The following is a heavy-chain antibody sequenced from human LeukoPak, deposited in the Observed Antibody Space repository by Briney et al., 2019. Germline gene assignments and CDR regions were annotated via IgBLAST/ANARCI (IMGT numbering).Heavy chain of an antibody. CDR3: ARKGHSSGSKLIDY. Sequence: GRSLRLSCAAYGFTFSSYGMHWVRQAPGKGLEWVAVIWYDGSNKYYADSVKGRFTISRDNSKNTLYLQMNSLRAEDTAVYYCARKGHSSGSKLIDYWGQGTLVTVSS. CDR1: GFTFSSYG. J-gene: IGHJ4*02. D-gene: IGHD3-22*01. V-gene: IGHV3-33*01. CDR2: IWYDGSNK.